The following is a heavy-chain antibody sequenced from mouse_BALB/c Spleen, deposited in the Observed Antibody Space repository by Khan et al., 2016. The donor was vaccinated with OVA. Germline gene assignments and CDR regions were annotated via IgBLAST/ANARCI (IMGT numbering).Heavy chain of an antibody. J-gene: IGHJ4*01. CDR1: GDSITSGF. Sequence: EVQLQESGPSLVKPSQTLSLTCSVTGDSITSGFWNWIRKFPGNKLEYMGYVTYSGNTYYNQSLKSRISITRDTSKSQYYLQLNSVTTEDTATYFCARSDDSWAMAYWGQGTLVTVSA. CDR3: ARSDDSWAMAY. CDR2: VTYSGNT. D-gene: IGHD2-12*01. V-gene: IGHV3-8*02.